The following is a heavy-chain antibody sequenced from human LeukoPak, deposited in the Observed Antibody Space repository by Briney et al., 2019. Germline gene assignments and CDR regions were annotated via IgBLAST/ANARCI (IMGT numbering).Heavy chain of an antibody. CDR1: GFTFSNYG. Sequence: GGSLRLSCAASGFTFSNYGMHWVRQAPEKGLEWVAFIRYDESNKHYADSVKGRFTVSRDNSKNTLYMQMNSLRPDDTAVYYCARHRIGEQRGLGGDNAFDVWGQGTLVTVSS. D-gene: IGHD1/OR15-1a*01. J-gene: IGHJ3*01. CDR3: ARHRIGEQRGLGGDNAFDV. CDR2: IRYDESNK. V-gene: IGHV3-30*02.